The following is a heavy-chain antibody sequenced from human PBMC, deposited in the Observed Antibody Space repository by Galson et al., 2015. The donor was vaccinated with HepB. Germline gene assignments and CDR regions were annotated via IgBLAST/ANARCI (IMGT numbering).Heavy chain of an antibody. D-gene: IGHD3-22*01. CDR2: ISYDGRDK. V-gene: IGHV3-30*04. J-gene: IGHJ4*02. Sequence: SLRLSCAASGFIFSSYAMHWVRQAPGKGLEWVALISYDGRDKHHADSVKGRFTISRDNSKKMLYLHMSSLRAEDTAVYYCAKNMYYYGSSGLDYWGQGTPVTVSS. CDR3: AKNMYYYGSSGLDY. CDR1: GFIFSSYA.